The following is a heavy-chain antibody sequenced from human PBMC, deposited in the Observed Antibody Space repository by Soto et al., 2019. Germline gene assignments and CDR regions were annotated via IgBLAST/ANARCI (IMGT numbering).Heavy chain of an antibody. CDR3: ARHSKGGNWHWQYYYGKEG. V-gene: IGHV5-10-1*01. Sequence: GVSLKISCNGSGYSFTIYWVSWVRQMPGKVLQWMGMIDPSVSYTNYNPSFQVHVTISADKSISTAYLHWSSLKPSVTARYYCARHSKGGNWHWQYYYGKEGWGQGTTVTVS. D-gene: IGHD1-7*01. CDR2: IDPSVSYT. CDR1: GYSFTIYW. J-gene: IGHJ6*02.